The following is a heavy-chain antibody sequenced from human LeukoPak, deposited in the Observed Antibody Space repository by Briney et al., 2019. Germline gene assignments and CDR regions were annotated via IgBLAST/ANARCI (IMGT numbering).Heavy chain of an antibody. Sequence: GGSLRLSCAASGFTFSSYSTHWVRQAPGKGLEWVAVISYDGSNKYYADSVKGRFTIPRDNSKNTLYLQMNSLRAEDTAVYYCAKDPGIQLLYNWFDPWGQGTLVTVSS. CDR1: GFTFSSYS. V-gene: IGHV3-30*18. CDR3: AKDPGIQLLYNWFDP. J-gene: IGHJ5*02. CDR2: ISYDGSNK. D-gene: IGHD5-18*01.